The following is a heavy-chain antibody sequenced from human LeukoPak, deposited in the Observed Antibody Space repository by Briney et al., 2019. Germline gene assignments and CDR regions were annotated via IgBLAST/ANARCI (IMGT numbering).Heavy chain of an antibody. J-gene: IGHJ4*02. CDR3: AGTYGGKFDY. CDR2: IYYSGNT. Sequence: SETLSLTCTVSGGSISSYYWSWIRQPPGKGLEWIGYIYYSGNTNYNPSLKCRVTISVDTSKNQFSLKLSSVTAADTAVYYCAGTYGGKFDYWGQGTLVTVSS. D-gene: IGHD4-23*01. V-gene: IGHV4-59*01. CDR1: GGSISSYY.